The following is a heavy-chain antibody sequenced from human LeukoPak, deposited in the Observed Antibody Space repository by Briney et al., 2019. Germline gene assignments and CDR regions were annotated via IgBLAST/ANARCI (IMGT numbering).Heavy chain of an antibody. CDR3: ASISSGWYDAFDI. Sequence: GASVKVSCKASGYTFTSYDINWVRQATGQGLEWMVWMNPNSGNTGYAQKFQGRVTITMNTSISTAYMELSSLRSEDTAVYYCASISSGWYDAFDIWGQGTMVTVSS. CDR2: MNPNSGNT. J-gene: IGHJ3*02. V-gene: IGHV1-8*03. D-gene: IGHD6-19*01. CDR1: GYTFTSYD.